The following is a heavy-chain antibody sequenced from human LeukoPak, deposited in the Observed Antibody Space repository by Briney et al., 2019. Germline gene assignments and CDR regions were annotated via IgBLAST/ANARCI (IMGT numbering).Heavy chain of an antibody. Sequence: GGSLRLSCAASGFTFSSYAMHWVRQAPGKGLEYVSAISSNGGSTYYANSVKGRFTISRDNSKNTLYLQMGSLRAEDMAVYYCARVNQEFCSGGSCPAEYDYWGQGTLVTVSS. CDR2: ISSNGGST. J-gene: IGHJ4*02. V-gene: IGHV3-64*01. CDR3: ARVNQEFCSGGSCPAEYDY. D-gene: IGHD2-15*01. CDR1: GFTFSSYA.